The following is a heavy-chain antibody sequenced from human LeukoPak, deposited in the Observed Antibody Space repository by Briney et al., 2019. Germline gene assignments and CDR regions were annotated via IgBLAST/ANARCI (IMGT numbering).Heavy chain of an antibody. Sequence: GESLKVSCKGSGYSFTTYWIGWVRQMPGKGLEWMGIIYPGDSDARYGPSFQGQVTISVDKSINTAYLQWNSLKASDTAMYYCARQITFGGVEFDPWGQGTLVTVSS. J-gene: IGHJ5*02. CDR1: GYSFTTYW. D-gene: IGHD3-16*01. V-gene: IGHV5-51*01. CDR3: ARQITFGGVEFDP. CDR2: IYPGDSDA.